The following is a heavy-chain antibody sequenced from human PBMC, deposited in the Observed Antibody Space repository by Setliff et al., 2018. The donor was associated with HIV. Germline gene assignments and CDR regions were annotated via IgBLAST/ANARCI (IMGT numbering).Heavy chain of an antibody. CDR1: GYTFTGYY. Sequence: ASVKVSCKASGYTFTGYYMHWVRQAPGQGLEWMGRINPYSGDTNYAQKFQGRVTMTEDTSTDTAYMELSSLSFEDTAVYYCATTGPYSGSLYGMDVWGQGTTVTVS. CDR3: ATTGPYSGSLYGMDV. J-gene: IGHJ6*02. V-gene: IGHV1-2*06. D-gene: IGHD1-26*01. CDR2: INPYSGDT.